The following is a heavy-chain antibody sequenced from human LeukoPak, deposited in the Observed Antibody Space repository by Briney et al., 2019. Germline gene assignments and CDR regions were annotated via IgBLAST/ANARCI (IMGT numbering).Heavy chain of an antibody. Sequence: PGESLRLSCIASGFTVSSTYMSWVRQAPGKGLEWVSVTYSGGSTYYADSVKGRCTISRDNSKNTLYLQMNSLRGEDTAVYYCASGIRAFDNWGQGTLVTVSA. D-gene: IGHD1-26*01. J-gene: IGHJ4*02. CDR1: GFTVSSTY. V-gene: IGHV3-66*01. CDR2: TYSGGST. CDR3: ASGIRAFDN.